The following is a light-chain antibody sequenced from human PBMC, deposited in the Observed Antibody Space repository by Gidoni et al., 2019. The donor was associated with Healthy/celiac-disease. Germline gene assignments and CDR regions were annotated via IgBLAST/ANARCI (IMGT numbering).Light chain of an antibody. Sequence: QSALTQPASVSGSPGQSITISCTGTSSDVGGYNYVSWYQQHPGKAPKLMIYEVSNRPSGVPDRFSGSTSGNTASLTISGLQAEDEADYYCSSYPSSSTLLFGGGTKLTVL. CDR3: SSYPSSSTLL. CDR2: EVS. J-gene: IGLJ2*01. CDR1: SSDVGGYNY. V-gene: IGLV2-14*01.